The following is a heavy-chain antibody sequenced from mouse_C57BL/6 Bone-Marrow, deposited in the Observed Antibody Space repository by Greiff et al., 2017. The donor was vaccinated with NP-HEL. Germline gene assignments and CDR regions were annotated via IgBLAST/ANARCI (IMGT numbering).Heavy chain of an antibody. Sequence: EVQLQQSGAELVRPGASVKLSCTASGFNIKDDYMHWVKQRPEQGLEWIGWIDPENGDTEYASKFQGKATITADTSSNTAYLQLSSLTSEDTAVYYCTTGVYYGNFYAMDYWGQGTSVTVSS. V-gene: IGHV14-4*01. CDR2: IDPENGDT. J-gene: IGHJ4*01. D-gene: IGHD2-1*01. CDR1: GFNIKDDY. CDR3: TTGVYYGNFYAMDY.